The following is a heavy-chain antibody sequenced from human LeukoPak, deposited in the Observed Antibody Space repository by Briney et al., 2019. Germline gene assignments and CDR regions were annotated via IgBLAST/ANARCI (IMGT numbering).Heavy chain of an antibody. CDR1: GFTFSSYA. Sequence: GGSLRLSCAASGFTFSSYAMTWVRQAPGKGLEWVSAISGSGGNTYYADSVKGRFTISRDNSKNTLYLQMNSLRAEDAAVYYCANEYSKGDIWGQGTMVTVSS. V-gene: IGHV3-23*01. CDR2: ISGSGGNT. D-gene: IGHD4-11*01. J-gene: IGHJ3*02. CDR3: ANEYSKGDI.